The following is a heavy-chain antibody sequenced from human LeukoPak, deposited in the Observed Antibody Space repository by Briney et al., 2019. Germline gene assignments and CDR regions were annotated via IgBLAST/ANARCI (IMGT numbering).Heavy chain of an antibody. CDR1: GFTFSSYA. J-gene: IGHJ6*03. Sequence: SGGSLRLSCAASGFTFSSYAMSWVRQAPGKGLEWVANIKQDGSEKYYVDSVKGRFTISRDNAKNSLYLQMNSLRAEDTAVYYCARVRYCSSTSCYGYYYYYMDVWGKGTTVTISS. CDR2: IKQDGSEK. V-gene: IGHV3-7*01. D-gene: IGHD2-2*01. CDR3: ARVRYCSSTSCYGYYYYYMDV.